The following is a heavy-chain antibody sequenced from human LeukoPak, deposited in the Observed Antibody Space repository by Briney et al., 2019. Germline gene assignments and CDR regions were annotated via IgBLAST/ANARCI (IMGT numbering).Heavy chain of an antibody. D-gene: IGHD6-19*01. CDR3: ARGLFRYSSGWYPDY. CDR2: MNPNSGNT. Sequence: ASVKVSCKASGYTFTSYGISWLRQATGQGLEWMGWMNPNSGNTGYAQKFQGRVTMTRNTSISTAYMELSSLRSEDTAVYYCARGLFRYSSGWYPDYWGQGTLVTVSS. J-gene: IGHJ4*02. CDR1: GYTFTSYG. V-gene: IGHV1-8*02.